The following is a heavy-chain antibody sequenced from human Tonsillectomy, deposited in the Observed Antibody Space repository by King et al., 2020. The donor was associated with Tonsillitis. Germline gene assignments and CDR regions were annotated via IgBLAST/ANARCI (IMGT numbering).Heavy chain of an antibody. CDR3: AKWSFDGDSGGAFDY. V-gene: IGHV3-30*18. Sequence: VQLVESGGGVVQPGRSLRLSCAASGFTFSNYGMHWVRQAPGKGLEWVAVISYDGSNKYYPDSLKGRFTISRDNSKNTLYLQMNSLRAEDTAVYFCAKWSFDGDSGGAFDYWGQGTLVAVSS. J-gene: IGHJ4*02. CDR1: GFTFSNYG. D-gene: IGHD4-17*01. CDR2: ISYDGSNK.